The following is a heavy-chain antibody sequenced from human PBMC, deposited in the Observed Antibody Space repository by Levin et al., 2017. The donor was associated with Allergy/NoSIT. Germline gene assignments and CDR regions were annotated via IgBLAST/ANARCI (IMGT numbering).Heavy chain of an antibody. J-gene: IGHJ4*02. D-gene: IGHD6-19*01. CDR2: IWTTGDGT. CDR3: VKGSSAWFFLQY. Sequence: GESLKISCSTSGFTFSSYVMHWVRQAPGKGLEYVSAIWTTGDGTYAADSVKGRFTISRDNSKSILYLQMNSLRFEDTAVYYCVKGSSAWFFLQYWGQGTMVTVSS. CDR1: GFTFSSYV. V-gene: IGHV3-64D*06.